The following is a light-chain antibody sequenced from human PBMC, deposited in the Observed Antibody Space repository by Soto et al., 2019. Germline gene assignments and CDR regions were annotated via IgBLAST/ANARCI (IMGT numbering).Light chain of an antibody. J-gene: IGKJ2*01. CDR2: GAS. CDR1: QSVNIN. CDR3: QQYNNWPPFT. V-gene: IGKV3-15*01. Sequence: ELVMTQSPATLSVSPGEGATLSCRASQSVNINLSWYQKKPGQAPRLLIYGASTMATGIPARFSGSGSETEVTLTITSLQSEDFAVYYCQQYNNWPPFTFGQGTKLEI.